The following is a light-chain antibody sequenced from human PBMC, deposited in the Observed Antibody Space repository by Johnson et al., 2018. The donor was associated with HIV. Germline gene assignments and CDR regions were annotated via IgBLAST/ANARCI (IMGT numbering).Light chain of an antibody. CDR3: GTWDSSLSVYV. V-gene: IGLV1-51*01. CDR2: DNY. CDR1: TSNIGNND. Sequence: QSVLTQPPSVSAAPGQKVTFSCSGGTSNIGNNDVSWYRHLPGTAPKLLIYDNYKRPSGIPDRFSGSKSGTSATLDITGLQTGDEADYYCGTWDSSLSVYVFATGTKVTVL. J-gene: IGLJ1*01.